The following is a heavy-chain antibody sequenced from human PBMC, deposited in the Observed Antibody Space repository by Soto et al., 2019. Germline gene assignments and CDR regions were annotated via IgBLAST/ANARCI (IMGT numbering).Heavy chain of an antibody. CDR1: GYRFTGYG. Sequence: ASVKVSCKASGYRFTGYGLHWVRQAPGQGLQWMGWINPKSGATDYAQKFQGRVTMTREMSTNTAYLELSGLRSDDTADDTAVYYCAKSNYVGDAYFQYGLDLWVHGTTVTVS. D-gene: IGHD1-7*01. J-gene: IGHJ6*02. CDR3: VYYCAKSNYVGDAYFQYGLDL. CDR2: INPKSGAT. V-gene: IGHV1-2*02.